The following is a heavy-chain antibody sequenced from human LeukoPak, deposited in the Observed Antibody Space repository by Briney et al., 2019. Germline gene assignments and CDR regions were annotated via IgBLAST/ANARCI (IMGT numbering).Heavy chain of an antibody. Sequence: PSETLSLTCTVSGGSISSYYRSWLRHPPRTGPEWIDDIYYRGSINYNPSLTSRVAISVDTSKNQFSLNPSSVTAADTAVYYCAGRGYSYGNDYWGQGTLVTVSS. CDR1: GGSISSYY. CDR3: AGRGYSYGNDY. CDR2: IYYRGSI. D-gene: IGHD5-18*01. V-gene: IGHV4-59*01. J-gene: IGHJ4*02.